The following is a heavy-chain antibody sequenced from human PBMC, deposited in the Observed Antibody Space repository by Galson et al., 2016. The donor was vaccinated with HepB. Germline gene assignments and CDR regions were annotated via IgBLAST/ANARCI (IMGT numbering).Heavy chain of an antibody. V-gene: IGHV3-21*01. CDR2: ISITSGYK. J-gene: IGHJ2*01. CDR3: ARPPEGDRRYFDL. CDR1: GFTFSTYS. Sequence: SLRLSCAASGFTFSTYSMNWVRQAPGKGLEWVSFISITSGYKYYAASLKGRLTISRDNAKNSLYLQMNSLRAEDTAVYYCARPPEGDRRYFDLWGRGTLVTVSS. D-gene: IGHD3-16*01.